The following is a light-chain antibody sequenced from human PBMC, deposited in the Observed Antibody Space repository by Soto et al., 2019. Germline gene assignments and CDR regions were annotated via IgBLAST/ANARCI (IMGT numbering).Light chain of an antibody. CDR1: QSVSNNY. Sequence: EIVLTQSPGTLSLSPGERATLSCRASQSVSNNYLAWYQRKPGQAPRLLIYGASSRATGIPHRFSGSGSGTDFTLTISTLEPLYFAVYYCQQYDISPWTFGQGTKV. V-gene: IGKV3-20*01. CDR2: GAS. J-gene: IGKJ1*01. CDR3: QQYDISPWT.